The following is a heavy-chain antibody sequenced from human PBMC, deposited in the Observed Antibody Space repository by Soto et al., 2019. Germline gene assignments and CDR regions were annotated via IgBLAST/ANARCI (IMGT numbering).Heavy chain of an antibody. CDR2: INAGNGNT. Sequence: QVQLVQSGAEVKKPGASVKVSCKASGYTFTSYAMHWVRQAPGQRLEWMGWINAGNGNTKYSQKFQGRVTITRDTSASTAYMELSSLRSEDTAVYYCAREDGYSSGWVPYYFDYWGQGTLVTVSS. J-gene: IGHJ4*02. CDR3: AREDGYSSGWVPYYFDY. CDR1: GYTFTSYA. V-gene: IGHV1-3*01. D-gene: IGHD6-19*01.